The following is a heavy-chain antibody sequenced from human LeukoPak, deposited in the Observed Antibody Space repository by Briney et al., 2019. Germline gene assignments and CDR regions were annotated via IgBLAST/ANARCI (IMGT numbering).Heavy chain of an antibody. CDR1: GFTFSSYA. Sequence: GGSLRLSCAASGFTFSSYAMSWVRQAPGKGLEWVSAISGSGGSTYYADSVKGRFTISRDNSKNTLYLQMNSLRAEDTAVYYCAKATLYYYETSGYYFYFDYWGQGTLVTVSS. J-gene: IGHJ4*02. CDR2: ISGSGGST. CDR3: AKATLYYYETSGYYFYFDY. D-gene: IGHD3-22*01. V-gene: IGHV3-23*01.